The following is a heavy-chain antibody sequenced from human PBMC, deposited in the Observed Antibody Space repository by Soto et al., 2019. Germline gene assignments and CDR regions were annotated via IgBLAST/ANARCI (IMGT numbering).Heavy chain of an antibody. D-gene: IGHD2-15*01. CDR3: ARTTYQYCSGGSCYSIDY. V-gene: IGHV2-70*11. CDR2: IDWDDDK. Sequence: VSGPTLVNPTQTLTLTCTFSGFSLSTSGMCVSWIRQPPGKALEWLARIDWDDDKYYSTSLKTRLTISKDTSKNQVVLTMTNMDPVDTATYYCARTTYQYCSGGSCYSIDYWGQGTLVTVSS. J-gene: IGHJ4*02. CDR1: GFSLSTSGMC.